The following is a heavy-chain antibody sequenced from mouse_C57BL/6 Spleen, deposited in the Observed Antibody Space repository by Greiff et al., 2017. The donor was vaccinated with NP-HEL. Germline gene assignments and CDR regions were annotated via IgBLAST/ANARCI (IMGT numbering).Heavy chain of an antibody. CDR1: GYTFTDYY. Sequence: EVQLQQSGPELVKPGASVKISCKASGYTFTDYYMNWVKQSHGKSLEWIGDINPNNGGTSYNQKFKGKATLTVDKSSSTAYMELRSLTSEDSAVYYCARYETGNLDYWGQGTTLTVSS. J-gene: IGHJ2*01. V-gene: IGHV1-26*01. D-gene: IGHD4-1*01. CDR3: ARYETGNLDY. CDR2: INPNNGGT.